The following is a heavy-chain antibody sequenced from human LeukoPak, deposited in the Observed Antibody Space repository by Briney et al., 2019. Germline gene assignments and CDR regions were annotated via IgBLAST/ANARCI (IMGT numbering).Heavy chain of an antibody. CDR2: ISSSGNTI. J-gene: IGHJ3*02. CDR1: EFTFSSYE. Sequence: GGSLRLSCAASEFTFSSYELNWVRQAPGKGLEWVSYISSSGNTISYADSVKGRFTISRDNAKNSLYLQVISLRAEDTAVYYCARGPSMAARYDAFDIWGQGTMVTVSS. D-gene: IGHD6-6*01. CDR3: ARGPSMAARYDAFDI. V-gene: IGHV3-48*03.